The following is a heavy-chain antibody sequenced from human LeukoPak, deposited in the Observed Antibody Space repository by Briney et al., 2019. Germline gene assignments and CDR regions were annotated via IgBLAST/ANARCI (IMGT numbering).Heavy chain of an antibody. Sequence: SQTLSLTCTVSGGSISSDSYYWSWIRQPAGKGLEWIGRIYTNVITNYNPSLNSRVTISVDTSKNQFSLKLTSVTAADTAVYYCASIAAAGLYYYYDMDVWGQGTTVTVSS. J-gene: IGHJ6*02. D-gene: IGHD6-13*01. CDR1: GGSISSDSYY. CDR2: IYTNVIT. V-gene: IGHV4-61*02. CDR3: ASIAAAGLYYYYDMDV.